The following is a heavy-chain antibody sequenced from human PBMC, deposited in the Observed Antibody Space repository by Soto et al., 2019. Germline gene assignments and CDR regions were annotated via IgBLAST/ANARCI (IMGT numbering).Heavy chain of an antibody. Sequence: GGSLRLSCAASGFTVSSYWTHWVRQAPGKGLVWVSRISPAGSSTYYADSVRGRFTISKDTAKNTVYLQINSLGAEDAAVYYCVRGNTGYGNFDSWGQGTMV. J-gene: IGHJ4*02. CDR2: ISPAGSST. CDR1: GFTVSSYW. V-gene: IGHV3-74*01. D-gene: IGHD5-12*01. CDR3: VRGNTGYGNFDS.